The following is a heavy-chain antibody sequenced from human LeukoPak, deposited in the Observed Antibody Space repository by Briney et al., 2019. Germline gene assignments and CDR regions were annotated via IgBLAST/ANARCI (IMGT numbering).Heavy chain of an antibody. D-gene: IGHD5-12*01. CDR3: ARGASGYDPHCYYYGMDV. CDR2: ISSSGSTI. Sequence: GGSLRLSCAASGFTFSDYYMSWIRQAPGKGLEWVSYISSSGSTIYYADSVKGRFTISRDNAKNSLYLQMNSLRAEDTAVYYCARGASGYDPHCYYYGMDVWGQGTTVTVSS. CDR1: GFTFSDYY. V-gene: IGHV3-11*01. J-gene: IGHJ6*02.